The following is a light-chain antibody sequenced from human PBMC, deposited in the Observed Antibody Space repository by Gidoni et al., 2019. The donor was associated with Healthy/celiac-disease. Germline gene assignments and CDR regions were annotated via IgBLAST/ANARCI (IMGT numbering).Light chain of an antibody. CDR1: SSDVGGYNY. CDR2: DVS. CDR3: SSYTSSSTLV. V-gene: IGLV2-14*01. J-gene: IGLJ2*01. Sequence: QSALTQPASVSGSPGQSITISCTGTSSDVGGYNYVPWYQQHPGKAPKLMIYDVSNRPSGVSNRFSGSKSGNTASLTISGLPAEDEADYYCSSYTSSSTLVFGGGTKLTVL.